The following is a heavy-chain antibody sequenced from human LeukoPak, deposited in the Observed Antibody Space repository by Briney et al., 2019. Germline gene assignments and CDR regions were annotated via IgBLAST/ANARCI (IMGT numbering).Heavy chain of an antibody. CDR3: ASAPLYGDYPGYYYYYYMDV. J-gene: IGHJ6*03. CDR2: ISSSSSYI. Sequence: GGSLRLACAASGFTFSSYSMNWVRQAPGKGLEWVSSISSSSSYIYYADSVKGRFTISRDNAKNSLYLQMNSLRAEDTAVYYCASAPLYGDYPGYYYYYYMDVWGKGTTVTVSS. D-gene: IGHD4-17*01. V-gene: IGHV3-21*01. CDR1: GFTFSSYS.